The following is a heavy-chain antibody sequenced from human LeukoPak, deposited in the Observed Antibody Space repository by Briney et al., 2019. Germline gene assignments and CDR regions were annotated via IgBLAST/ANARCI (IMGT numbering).Heavy chain of an antibody. Sequence: GGSLRLSXAASGFTFSSYGMNWVRQAPGKGLEWVSYISSSSSTIYYADSVKGRFTISRDNAKNSLYLQMNSLRAEDTAVYYCTRDLHWNNAFDIWGQGTMVTVSS. CDR1: GFTFSSYG. J-gene: IGHJ3*02. D-gene: IGHD1/OR15-1a*01. V-gene: IGHV3-48*01. CDR3: TRDLHWNNAFDI. CDR2: ISSSSSTI.